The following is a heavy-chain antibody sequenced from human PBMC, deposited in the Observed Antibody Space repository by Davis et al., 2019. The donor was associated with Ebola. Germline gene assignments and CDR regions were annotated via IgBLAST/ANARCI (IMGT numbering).Heavy chain of an antibody. CDR3: ASGDGRGSSYDMDV. J-gene: IGHJ6*02. D-gene: IGHD5-12*01. CDR1: GFTFGDYA. CDR2: IKQDGGEK. V-gene: IGHV3-7*03. Sequence: GGSLRLSCTASGFTFGDYAMSSVRQAPGKGPEWVAIIKQDGGEKYYVDSVKGRFTISRDNAKNSLFLQMNSLRAEDTALYYCASGDGRGSSYDMDVWGQGTTVTVSS.